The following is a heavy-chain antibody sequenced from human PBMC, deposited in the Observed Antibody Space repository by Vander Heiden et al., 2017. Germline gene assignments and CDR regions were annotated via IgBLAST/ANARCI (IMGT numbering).Heavy chain of an antibody. D-gene: IGHD1-1*01. CDR2: SKSKTDGGTT. V-gene: IGHV3-15*07. CDR1: GFTFSNAW. Sequence: EVQLVESGGGLVKPGGSLRLSCAASGFTFSNAWMNWVRQAPGKGLEWVGRSKSKTDGGTTDYAAPVKGRFTISRDDSKNTLYLQMNSLKTEDTAVYYCTTDGTYYYYYGMDVWGQGTTVTVSS. CDR3: TTDGTYYYYYGMDV. J-gene: IGHJ6*02.